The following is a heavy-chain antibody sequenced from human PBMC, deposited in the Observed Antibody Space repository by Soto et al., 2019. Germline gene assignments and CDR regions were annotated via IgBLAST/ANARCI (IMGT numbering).Heavy chain of an antibody. CDR1: GFTFSRYT. CDR2: IDTSSTYI. CDR3: ARVGTAIGFDY. D-gene: IGHD5-18*01. J-gene: IGHJ4*02. V-gene: IGHV3-21*01. Sequence: EVQLVESGGGLVKPGGSLRLSCAASGFTFSRYTMTWVRQAPRKGLEWVSSIDTSSTYIYDADSVKARFTISKDNAKNSVKLQMNSMRAEETAEYYSARVGTAIGFDYWGQGTLLTVSS.